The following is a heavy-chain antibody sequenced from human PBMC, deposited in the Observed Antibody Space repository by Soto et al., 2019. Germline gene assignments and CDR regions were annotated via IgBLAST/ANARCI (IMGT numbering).Heavy chain of an antibody. Sequence: SETLSLTCAVYGGSFSGYYWSWIRQPPGKGLEWIGEINHSGSTNYNPSLKSRVTISVDTSKNQFSLKLSSVTAADTAVYYCARGFSDYGGNGVRVQFDFWGQGTLVTVSS. J-gene: IGHJ4*02. V-gene: IGHV4-34*01. D-gene: IGHD4-17*01. CDR1: GGSFSGYY. CDR3: ARGFSDYGGNGVRVQFDF. CDR2: INHSGST.